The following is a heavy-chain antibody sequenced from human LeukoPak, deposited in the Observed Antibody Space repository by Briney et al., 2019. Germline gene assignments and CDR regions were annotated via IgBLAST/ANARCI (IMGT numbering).Heavy chain of an antibody. Sequence: PGGSLRLSCAASGFTFSSYAMSWVRQAPGKGLEWVSSITSSGAATYYADSVKGRSTISRDNSDNTLYLQMKSLRAEDTAVYYCAKDRPNYYGSNGHYYKLNGDCWGQGTLVTVSS. CDR1: GFTFSSYA. CDR2: ITSSGAAT. CDR3: AKDRPNYYGSNGHYYKLNGDC. V-gene: IGHV3-23*01. J-gene: IGHJ4*02. D-gene: IGHD3-22*01.